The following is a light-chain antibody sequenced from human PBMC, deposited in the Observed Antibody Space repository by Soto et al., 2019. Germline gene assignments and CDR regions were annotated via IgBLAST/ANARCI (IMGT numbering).Light chain of an antibody. V-gene: IGKV1-12*01. CDR1: QDFNNR. CDR2: AAS. J-gene: IGKJ2*03. CDR3: QQANRFPYS. Sequence: DIQMSQSPSSVSASVGDRVTITCRASQDFNNRLAWYQQTPGKAPKLLIYAASSLQPGVPSRFSGSGSGTDFTLTISSLQPEDFATYYCQQANRFPYSFCQGTKLEMK.